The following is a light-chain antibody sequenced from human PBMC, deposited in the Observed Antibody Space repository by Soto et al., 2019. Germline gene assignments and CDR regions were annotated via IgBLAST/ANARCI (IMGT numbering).Light chain of an antibody. CDR2: DAS. J-gene: IGKJ5*01. V-gene: IGKV1-5*01. CDR1: QNINKW. Sequence: DIQMTQSPSTLSASVGDRVVITCRASQNINKWLAWYQQKPGKAPKFLIYDASTLETGVPSRFSGSGSGTEFTLTISSLQPDDFATFYCQQSETYPLTFGQGTRLEIK. CDR3: QQSETYPLT.